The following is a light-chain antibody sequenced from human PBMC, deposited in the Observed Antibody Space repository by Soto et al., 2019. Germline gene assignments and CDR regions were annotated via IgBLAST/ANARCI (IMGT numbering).Light chain of an antibody. CDR3: XXXAGGFYV. CDR1: SSDVGGYNY. Sequence: QSALTQPPSVSGSPGQSVTISCTGTSSDVGGYNYVSWYQQHPGKAPKVIIFDVSKRPSGVPDRFSGSKSGSTASLTISGLQXXXEADXYCXXXAGGFYVVGTGTKLTVL. J-gene: IGLJ1*01. CDR2: DVS. V-gene: IGLV2-11*01.